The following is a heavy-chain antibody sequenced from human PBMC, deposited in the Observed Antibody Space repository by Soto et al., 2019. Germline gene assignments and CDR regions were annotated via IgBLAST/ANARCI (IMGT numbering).Heavy chain of an antibody. V-gene: IGHV4-31*03. CDR3: ARWHYSHRNAYYYVRRDYWFDP. CDR2: IYHSGST. CDR1: GDSISSTDYY. Sequence: SETLSLTCTVSGDSISSTDYYWSWIRQHPGKGLEWIGNIYHSGSTNYNPSLRSRVAMSVDTSKNQFSLNLTSVTAADTAVYYCARWHYSHRNAYYYVRRDYWFDPWGQGTLVTAPQ. D-gene: IGHD3-10*02. J-gene: IGHJ5*02.